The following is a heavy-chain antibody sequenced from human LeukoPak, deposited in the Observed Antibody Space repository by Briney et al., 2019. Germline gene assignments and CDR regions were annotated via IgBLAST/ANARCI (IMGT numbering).Heavy chain of an antibody. V-gene: IGHV1-2*02. CDR2: INPNSGGT. J-gene: IGHJ4*02. CDR3: ARAYTRTGKVDY. CDR1: GYTFTGYY. Sequence: GASVKVSCKASGYTFTGYYMHWVRQAPGQGLEWMGWINPNSGGTNYAQKFQGRVTMTRDTSISAAYMELSRLRSDDTAVYYCARAYTRTGKVDYWGQGTLVTVSS. D-gene: IGHD1-1*01.